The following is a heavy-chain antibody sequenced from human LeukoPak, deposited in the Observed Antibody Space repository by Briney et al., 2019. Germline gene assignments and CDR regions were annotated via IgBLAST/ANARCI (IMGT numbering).Heavy chain of an antibody. CDR1: GGSFSGYY. CDR3: ARLTVVTPVYFDY. D-gene: IGHD4-23*01. CDR2: INHSGST. J-gene: IGHJ4*02. V-gene: IGHV4-34*01. Sequence: SETLSLTCGVYGGSFSGYYWNWIRQSPGKGLEWIGEINHSGSTNYNPSLKSRVTMSVDTSQKQFSLRLTSVRAADTAVYYCARLTVVTPVYFDYWGQGTLVTVSS.